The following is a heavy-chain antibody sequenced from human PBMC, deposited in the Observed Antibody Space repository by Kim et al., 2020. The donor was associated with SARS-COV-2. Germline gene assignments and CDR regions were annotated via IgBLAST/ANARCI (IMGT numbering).Heavy chain of an antibody. CDR1: GFTFNNYA. J-gene: IGHJ3*02. D-gene: IGHD6-13*01. CDR3: ARAPHAAAPSRFNI. V-gene: IGHV3-33*08. CDR2: IWYDGSNE. Sequence: GGSLRLSCAASGFTFNNYAMHWVRQAPGKGLEWVAVIWYDGSNEKYADSAKGRFTISRDNSKNTLYLQMNSLRVEDTAVYYCARAPHAAAPSRFNIWGQG.